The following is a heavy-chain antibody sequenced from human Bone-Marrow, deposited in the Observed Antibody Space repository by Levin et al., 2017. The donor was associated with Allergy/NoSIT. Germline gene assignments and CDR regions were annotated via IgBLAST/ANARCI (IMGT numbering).Heavy chain of an antibody. D-gene: IGHD5-24*01. J-gene: IGHJ4*02. CDR2: IIPMFGAT. Sequence: KISCKDSRGTFKSYTFSWVRLAPGQGLEWMGGIIPMFGATNYAEKFRGRVTITADDSTMTVYMEVNSLRVEDTAVYYCARDEGLGLEISSWGQGTRVTVSS. V-gene: IGHV1-69*01. CDR1: RGTFKSYT. CDR3: ARDEGLGLEISS.